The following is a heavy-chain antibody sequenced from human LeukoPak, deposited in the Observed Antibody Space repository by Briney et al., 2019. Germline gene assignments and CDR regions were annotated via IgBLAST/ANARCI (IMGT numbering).Heavy chain of an antibody. D-gene: IGHD3-22*01. V-gene: IGHV1-2*06. Sequence: GASVKVSXKASGYTFSDYYVHWVRQAPGQGLEWIGRINPRSGGTHSAQNFQGRVTLTRDSSISTAFMELRRLDSDDTAIYYCARGYSSGRYAFDIWGQGTMVAVSS. J-gene: IGHJ3*02. CDR2: INPRSGGT. CDR3: ARGYSSGRYAFDI. CDR1: GYTFSDYY.